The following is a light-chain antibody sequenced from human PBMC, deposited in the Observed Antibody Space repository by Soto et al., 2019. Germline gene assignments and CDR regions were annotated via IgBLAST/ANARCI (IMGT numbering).Light chain of an antibody. V-gene: IGKV3-20*01. J-gene: IGKJ2*03. CDR2: GAS. Sequence: EIVLTQSPGTLSLSPGERATLSCRASQSVSSSNFAWYQHKPGQAPRLVMYGASSRATGIPDRFSGSGSGTDFTLTISRLEPEDFAIYYCQQYGSSPVSFGQGTKLEIK. CDR1: QSVSSSN. CDR3: QQYGSSPVS.